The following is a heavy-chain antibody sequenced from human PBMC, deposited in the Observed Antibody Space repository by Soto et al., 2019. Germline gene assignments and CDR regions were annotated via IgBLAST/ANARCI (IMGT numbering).Heavy chain of an antibody. J-gene: IGHJ4*02. V-gene: IGHV1-18*04. Sequence: QIQMVQSGAEMKQPGTSVKVSCQTSSYTFRTSGFSWVRQAPGEVPEWMGWIRDDRGHTNYAQKFRGRLTLTTDTSTSTIYMELRSLRSDDTAVYYCARDGDQWDQRFCDYWGQGTLVTVSS. CDR1: SYTFRTSG. D-gene: IGHD1-26*01. CDR2: IRDDRGHT. CDR3: ARDGDQWDQRFCDY.